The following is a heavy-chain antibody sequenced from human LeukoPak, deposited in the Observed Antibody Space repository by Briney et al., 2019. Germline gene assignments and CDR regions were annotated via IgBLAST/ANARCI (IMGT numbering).Heavy chain of an antibody. CDR2: ISYDGSNK. J-gene: IGHJ3*01. D-gene: IGHD4-17*01. V-gene: IGHV3-30*04. CDR3: AKVYRDNGDYFAFNV. Sequence: PGGSLRLSCAASGFTFSSYAMHWVRQAPGKGLEWVAVISYDGSNKYYADSVKGRFTISRDNSKNTLYLQMNSLRAEDTAVYYCAKVYRDNGDYFAFNVWGQGSMVIVSS. CDR1: GFTFSSYA.